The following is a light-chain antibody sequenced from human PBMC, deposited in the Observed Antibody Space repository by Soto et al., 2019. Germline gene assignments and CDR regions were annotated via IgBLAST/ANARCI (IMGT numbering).Light chain of an antibody. CDR1: QFLSSY. V-gene: IGKV3-11*01. CDR2: DTS. CDR3: HQRNK. Sequence: EVVLTQSPATLSLAPGERATLSCRASQFLSSYLAWYQQKPGQPPRLLIYDTSNRATGIPARFSGSRSGTDFTLNISSLEPEDFGVYFCHQRNKFGQGTRLENK. J-gene: IGKJ5*01.